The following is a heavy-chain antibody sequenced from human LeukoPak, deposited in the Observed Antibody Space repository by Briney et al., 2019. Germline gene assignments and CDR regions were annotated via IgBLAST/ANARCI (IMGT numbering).Heavy chain of an antibody. Sequence: GGSLRLSCAASGFTFSSYAMHWVRQAPGKGLEWVAVISYDGSNKYYADSVKGRFTISRDNSKNTLYLQMSSLRAEDTAVYYCASSVGEKTYYFDYWGQGTLVTVSS. V-gene: IGHV3-30-3*01. CDR1: GFTFSSYA. CDR2: ISYDGSNK. D-gene: IGHD3-16*01. CDR3: ASSVGEKTYYFDY. J-gene: IGHJ4*02.